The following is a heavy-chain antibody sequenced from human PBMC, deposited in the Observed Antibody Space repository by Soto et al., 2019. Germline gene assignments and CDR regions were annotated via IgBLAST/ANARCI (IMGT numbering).Heavy chain of an antibody. V-gene: IGHV3-21*02. CDR3: ARDMGGIAAAGYFDY. CDR1: GFTFSNYT. J-gene: IGHJ4*02. CDR2: ISYSGSYS. Sequence: EVQLVESGGGLVKPGGSLRLSCAASGFTFSNYTLNWVRQAPGKGLEWVSSISYSGSYSYYADSLKGRFTVSRDNAKNSLYLQMNNLRAEDTAVYYCARDMGGIAAAGYFDYWGQGTLVTVSS. D-gene: IGHD6-13*01.